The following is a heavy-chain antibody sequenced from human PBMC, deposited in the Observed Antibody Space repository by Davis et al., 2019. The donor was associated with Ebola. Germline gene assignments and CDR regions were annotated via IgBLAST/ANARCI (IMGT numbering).Heavy chain of an antibody. J-gene: IGHJ5*02. CDR2: VSGSGAGT. Sequence: GESLKISCAASGFSSGSYAMAWVRQPPVKGLEWVSTVSGSGAGTFYAYSVKGRFTVSRDNSKNTLFLQMNSLRDEDSGVYYCAKGKADFILDWLDPWGQGTLVIVSS. D-gene: IGHD2-15*01. CDR3: AKGKADFILDWLDP. V-gene: IGHV3-23*01. CDR1: GFSSGSYA.